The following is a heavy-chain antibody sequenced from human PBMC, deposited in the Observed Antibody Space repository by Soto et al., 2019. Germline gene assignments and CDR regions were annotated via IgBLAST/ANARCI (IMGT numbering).Heavy chain of an antibody. J-gene: IGHJ5*02. V-gene: IGHV3-74*01. CDR3: ARERDSGDHFP. Sequence: EEQLVESGGGLVQPGGSLRLSCAASDFSFGNYWMHWVRQAPGKGLAWVSRINSGGSFASYADSVKGRFTISRDNAKNTLYLQMDRLRAEDTAIYYCARERDSGDHFPWGQGTLVTVSS. CDR2: INSGGSFA. CDR1: DFSFGNYW. D-gene: IGHD4-17*01.